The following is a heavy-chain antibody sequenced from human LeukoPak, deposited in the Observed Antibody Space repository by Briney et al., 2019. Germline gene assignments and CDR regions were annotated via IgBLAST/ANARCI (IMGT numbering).Heavy chain of an antibody. V-gene: IGHV3-7*03. D-gene: IGHD3-22*01. Sequence: PGGSLRLCCAASGFTFSNYWMSWVRQVPGKGLEWVAKIRQDGSDKYYVDSVKGRFTISRDNAKNSLYLQMSSLRAEDTAVYYCARGGYYDSSGRNFDYWGQGTLVTVSS. J-gene: IGHJ4*02. CDR1: GFTFSNYW. CDR3: ARGGYYDSSGRNFDY. CDR2: IRQDGSDK.